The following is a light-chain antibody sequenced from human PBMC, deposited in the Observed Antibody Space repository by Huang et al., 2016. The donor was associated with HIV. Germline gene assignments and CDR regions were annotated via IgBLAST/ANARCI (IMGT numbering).Light chain of an antibody. J-gene: IGKJ2*01. CDR3: QQYVGLPYT. V-gene: IGKV1-33*01. CDR2: DAS. CDR1: QDIGNY. Sequence: DIQMSQSPSSLSTFIGDKVPITCQATQDIGNYLNWYQQRPGKAPKLLIYDASSLETGSKARISVGGSGTTFTFTITNLRPEDVATYYCQQYVGLPYTFGQGTLIEI.